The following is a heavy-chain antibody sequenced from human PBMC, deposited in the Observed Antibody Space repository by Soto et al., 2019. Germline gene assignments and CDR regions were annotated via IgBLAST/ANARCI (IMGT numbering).Heavy chain of an antibody. D-gene: IGHD1-26*01. J-gene: IGHJ4*02. V-gene: IGHV3-23*01. Sequence: GGSLSLSWAGSGFTFSGYAKNGVRQVPGKGLEWVSSISGSGSSTNYADSVKGRFTIARDNSKNTLYVQMNSLRVEDTAVYYWSRGRGSYSFDYGFPGPL. CDR1: GFTFSGYA. CDR2: ISGSGSST. CDR3: SRGRGSYSFDY.